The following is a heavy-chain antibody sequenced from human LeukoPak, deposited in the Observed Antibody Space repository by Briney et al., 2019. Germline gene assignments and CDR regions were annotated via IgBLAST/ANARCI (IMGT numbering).Heavy chain of an antibody. CDR1: VGTFSSYA. J-gene: IGHJ6*03. V-gene: IGHV1-69*13. CDR3: ARVNEYYYYMDV. CDR2: IIPIFGTA. Sequence: SVKVSCKASVGTFSSYAISWVRQAPGQGLEWMGGIIPIFGTANYAQKFQGRVTITADESTSTAYMELSSLRSEDTAVYYCARVNEYYYYMDVWGKGTTVTVSS.